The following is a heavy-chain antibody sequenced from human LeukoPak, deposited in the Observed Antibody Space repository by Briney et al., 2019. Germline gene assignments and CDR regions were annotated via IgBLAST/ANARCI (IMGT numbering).Heavy chain of an antibody. Sequence: PGGSLRLSCAAPGSTFSSYAMSWVRQAPGKGLEWVSTINGGGVNTHYADSVGGRFTISRDNSKNTLFLQMNSLRDEDTAVYYCAKDLYSNYGPADYWGQGNLVTVSS. D-gene: IGHD4-11*01. V-gene: IGHV3-23*01. CDR3: AKDLYSNYGPADY. CDR2: INGGGVNT. CDR1: GSTFSSYA. J-gene: IGHJ4*02.